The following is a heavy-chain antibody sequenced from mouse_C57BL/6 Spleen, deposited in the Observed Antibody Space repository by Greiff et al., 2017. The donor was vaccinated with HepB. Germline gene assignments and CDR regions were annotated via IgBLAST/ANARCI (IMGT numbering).Heavy chain of an antibody. CDR3: ARERYYGSSYDAMDY. CDR1: GYSFTDYN. CDR2: INPNYGTT. D-gene: IGHD1-1*01. Sequence: VQLQQPGPELVKPGASVKISCKASGYSFTDYNMNWVKQSNGKSLEWIGVINPNYGTTSYNQKFKGKATLTVDQSSSTAYMQLNSLTSEDSAVYYCARERYYGSSYDAMDYWGQGTSVTVSS. J-gene: IGHJ4*01. V-gene: IGHV1-39*01.